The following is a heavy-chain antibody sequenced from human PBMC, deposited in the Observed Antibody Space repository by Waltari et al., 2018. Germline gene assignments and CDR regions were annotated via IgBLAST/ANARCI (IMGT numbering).Heavy chain of an antibody. CDR3: ARGGGYYYYYYMDV. J-gene: IGHJ6*03. V-gene: IGHV4-39*01. CDR2: IYYRGRT. Sequence: QLQLQESGPGLVKPSETLSLTCTVSGGSISSSSYYWGWIRQPPGKGLEWIGSIYYRGRTYDNPSLKSRGTISVDTSKNQFSLKLSSVTAADTAVYYCARGGGYYYYYYMDVWGKGTTVTVSS. D-gene: IGHD3-10*01. CDR1: GGSISSSSYY.